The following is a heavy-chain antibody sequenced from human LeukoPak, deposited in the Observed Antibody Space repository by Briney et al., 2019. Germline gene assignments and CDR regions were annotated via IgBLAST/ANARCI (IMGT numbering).Heavy chain of an antibody. Sequence: SETLSLTCAVYGGSFSGYYWSWIYQPPGKGLEWIGEINHSGSTNYNPSLKSRVTISVDTSKNQFSLKLSSVTAADTAVYYCARRQSYYYGSGAWGQGTLVTVSS. CDR2: INHSGST. D-gene: IGHD3-10*01. CDR1: GGSFSGYY. CDR3: ARRQSYYYGSGA. J-gene: IGHJ5*02. V-gene: IGHV4-34*01.